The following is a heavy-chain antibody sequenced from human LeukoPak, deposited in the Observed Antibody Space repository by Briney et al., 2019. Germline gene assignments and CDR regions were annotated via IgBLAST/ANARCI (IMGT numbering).Heavy chain of an antibody. J-gene: IGHJ3*02. V-gene: IGHV3-30*02. CDR1: GFTFSSYG. Sequence: GGSLRLSCAASGFTFSSYGMHWVRQAPGKGLEWVAFIRYDGSNKYYADSVKGRFTISRDNSKNTLYLQMNSLRAEDTAVYYCAKDQWEHSAFDIWGQGTMVTVSS. D-gene: IGHD1-26*01. CDR2: IRYDGSNK. CDR3: AKDQWEHSAFDI.